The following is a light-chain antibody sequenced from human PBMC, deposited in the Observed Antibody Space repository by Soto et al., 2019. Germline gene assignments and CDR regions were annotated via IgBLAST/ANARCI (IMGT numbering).Light chain of an antibody. J-gene: IGKJ2*01. CDR3: QQYGDSPPHT. V-gene: IGKV3-20*01. Sequence: EIVLTQSPGTLSLSPGERATLSCRASQSVSSTYLAWYQQQPGQAPRLLIYGAASRATGIPDRIIGSGCGTAFTLPISRLEHEDFAAYYCQQYGDSPPHTFGQGTKVEIK. CDR1: QSVSSTY. CDR2: GAA.